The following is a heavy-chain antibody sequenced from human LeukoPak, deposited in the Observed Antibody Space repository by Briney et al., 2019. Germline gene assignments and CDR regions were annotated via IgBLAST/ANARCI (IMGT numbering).Heavy chain of an antibody. V-gene: IGHV3-30*04. CDR2: ISYGGSNE. CDR1: GFTFSSYA. Sequence: PGGSLRLSCAASGFTFSSYAMHWVRQARGKGLEWVAVISYGGSNEYYADSVKGRFTLSRDNSKNTLYVQMNSLRADDTAVYYCARDASSFTDFDYWGQGTLVTVSS. J-gene: IGHJ4*02. D-gene: IGHD6-19*01. CDR3: ARDASSFTDFDY.